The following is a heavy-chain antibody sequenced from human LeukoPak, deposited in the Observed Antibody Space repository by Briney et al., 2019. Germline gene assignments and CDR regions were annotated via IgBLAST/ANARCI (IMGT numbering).Heavy chain of an antibody. V-gene: IGHV4-31*03. CDR2: IYYSGST. CDR3: ARAGEGQQLISESDY. D-gene: IGHD6-13*01. CDR1: GGSISSGGYY. Sequence: PSETLSLTCTVSGGSISSGGYYWSWIRQHPGKGLEWIGYIYYSGSTYYNPSLKSRVTISVDTSKNQFSLKLSSVTAADTAVYYCARAGEGQQLISESDYWGQGTLVTVSS. J-gene: IGHJ4*02.